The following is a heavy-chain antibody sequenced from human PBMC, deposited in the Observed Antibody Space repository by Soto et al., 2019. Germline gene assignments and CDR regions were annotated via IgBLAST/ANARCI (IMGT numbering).Heavy chain of an antibody. CDR1: GFTFSSYS. Sequence: EVQLVESGGGLVKPGGSLRLSCAASGFTFSSYSMNWVRQAPGKGLEWVASISSSSSYIYYADSVTGRFTISGDNAKNSLYLQMNSLRAEDTAVYYCARGDGIVGATFYHGMDVWGQGTTVTVSS. J-gene: IGHJ6*02. V-gene: IGHV3-21*01. CDR3: ARGDGIVGATFYHGMDV. CDR2: ISSSSSYI. D-gene: IGHD1-26*01.